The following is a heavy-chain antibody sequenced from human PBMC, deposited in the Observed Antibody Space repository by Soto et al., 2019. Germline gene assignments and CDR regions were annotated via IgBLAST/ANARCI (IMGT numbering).Heavy chain of an antibody. CDR2: INGDGSST. D-gene: IGHD3-22*01. CDR3: ASLARYYYDSSGYQYYFDY. Sequence: PGGSLRLSCAASGFTFSSYWMHWVRQAPGKGLVWVSRINGDGSSTAYADSVKGRFTISRANAKNTLFLQMNSLRADDSDVYYCASLARYYYDSSGYQYYFDYWGQGAPVTVSS. CDR1: GFTFSSYW. V-gene: IGHV3-74*01. J-gene: IGHJ4*02.